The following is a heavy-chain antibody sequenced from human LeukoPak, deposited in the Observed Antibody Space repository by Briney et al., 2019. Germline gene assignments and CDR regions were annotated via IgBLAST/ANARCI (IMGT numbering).Heavy chain of an antibody. Sequence: PGGSLRLSCEASGFTFRTYGMTWVRQAPGKGLEWVSGITGSSTCTYYADSVKGRFTISRDNSKNTLHLQMDSLRAEDTAIYYCARELVSLGTGYFDLWGRGTLVTVSS. J-gene: IGHJ2*01. D-gene: IGHD7-27*01. V-gene: IGHV3-23*01. CDR3: ARELVSLGTGYFDL. CDR1: GFTFRTYG. CDR2: ITGSSTCT.